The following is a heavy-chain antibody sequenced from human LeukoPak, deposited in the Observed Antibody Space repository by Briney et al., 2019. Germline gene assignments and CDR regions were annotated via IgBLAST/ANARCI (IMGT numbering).Heavy chain of an antibody. V-gene: IGHV3-21*04. CDR3: AKDIDSGHYPGNAFDI. D-gene: IGHD4-17*01. CDR2: ITSTGSYI. J-gene: IGHJ3*02. CDR1: GFIFSNHW. Sequence: GGSLRLSCAASGFIFSNHWMTWVRQAPGKGLEWVSSITSTGSYIYYADSVKGRFTISRDNAKNSLYLQMNSLRAEDTALYYCAKDIDSGHYPGNAFDIWGQGTMVTVSS.